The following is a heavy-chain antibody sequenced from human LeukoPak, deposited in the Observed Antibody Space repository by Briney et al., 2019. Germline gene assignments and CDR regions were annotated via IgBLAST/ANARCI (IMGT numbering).Heavy chain of an antibody. D-gene: IGHD3-22*01. CDR1: GLTFSSSA. Sequence: PGGSLRLSCAASGLTFSSSALSWVRQAPGKGLQWVSSITASGHFTRYADSVKGRFTVSRDNSKNTLYLQMNSLRAEDTATYYCAKMDSSGYSLGFDYWGQGTLVTVSS. V-gene: IGHV3-23*01. CDR3: AKMDSSGYSLGFDY. J-gene: IGHJ4*02. CDR2: ITASGHFT.